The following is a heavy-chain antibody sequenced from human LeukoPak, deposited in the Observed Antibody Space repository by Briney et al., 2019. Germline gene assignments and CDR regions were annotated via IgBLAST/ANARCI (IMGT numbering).Heavy chain of an antibody. CDR2: IHSSRGS. D-gene: IGHD3-9*01. Sequence: PSETLSLTCTVSGDSIITYYWSWIRQPPGMGLEWIGYIHSSRGSSYNPSLKSRVTMSVDTSKNQFSLNLTSVTVADTAVYYCARGDLTGYYKVAWFDPWGQGTLVTVSS. CDR3: ARGDLTGYYKVAWFDP. J-gene: IGHJ5*02. V-gene: IGHV4-4*09. CDR1: GDSIITYY.